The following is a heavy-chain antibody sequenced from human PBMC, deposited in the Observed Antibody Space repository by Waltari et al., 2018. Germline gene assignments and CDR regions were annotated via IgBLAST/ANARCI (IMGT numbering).Heavy chain of an antibody. CDR1: GFSLSPSGMC. V-gene: IGHV2-70*01. CDR3: ARIEAVGGATIFDY. Sequence: QVTLRESGPALVKPPQTLTLTCTFSGFSLSPSGMCVSWLRQPPGKALEWLALIDWDDDKYYSTSLKTRLTISKDTSKNQVVLTMTNMDPVDTATYYCARIEAVGGATIFDYWGQGTLVTVSS. CDR2: IDWDDDK. J-gene: IGHJ4*02. D-gene: IGHD1-26*01.